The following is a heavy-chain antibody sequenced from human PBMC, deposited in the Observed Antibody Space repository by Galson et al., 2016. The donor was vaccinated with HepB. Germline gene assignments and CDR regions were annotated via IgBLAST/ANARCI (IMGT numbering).Heavy chain of an antibody. V-gene: IGHV4-59*01. CDR2: IYYSGSA. CDR3: ARGARSSSYGSRWFDP. J-gene: IGHJ5*02. D-gene: IGHD2-8*01. CDR1: GGFIRSYY. Sequence: SETLSLTCTVSGGFIRSYYWSWIRQPPGKGLEWIGYIYYSGSANYNPSLMSRVTISVDSSKNQFSLKLSSVTAADTAVYFCARGARSSSYGSRWFDPWGQGILVTVSS.